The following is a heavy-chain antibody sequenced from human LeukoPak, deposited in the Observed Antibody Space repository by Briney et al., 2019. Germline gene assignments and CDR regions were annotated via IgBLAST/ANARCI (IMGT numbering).Heavy chain of an antibody. V-gene: IGHV3-73*01. CDR3: TTLARVNLGY. D-gene: IGHD2-21*01. CDR2: IRSKANSYAT. Sequence: GGSLRLSCAASGFTFSGSAMHWVRQASGKGLEWVGRIRSKANSYATAYAASVKGRFTISRDDSKNTAYLQMNSLKTEDTAVYYCTTLARVNLGYWGQGTLVTVSS. J-gene: IGHJ4*02. CDR1: GFTFSGSA.